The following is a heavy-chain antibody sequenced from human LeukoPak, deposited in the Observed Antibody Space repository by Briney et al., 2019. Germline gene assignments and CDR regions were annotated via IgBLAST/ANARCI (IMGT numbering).Heavy chain of an antibody. CDR2: ISYSGST. V-gene: IGHV4-4*07. D-gene: IGHD4-17*01. CDR3: AREGRIGDYEGY. J-gene: IGHJ4*02. Sequence: PSETLSLTCTVSGGSIDRYYWSWIRQPAGKGLEWIGRISYSGSTNYNPSLKSRLAMSVDTSKNQFSLRLTSVTAADTAIYYCAREGRIGDYEGYWGQGTLVTVSS. CDR1: GGSIDRYY.